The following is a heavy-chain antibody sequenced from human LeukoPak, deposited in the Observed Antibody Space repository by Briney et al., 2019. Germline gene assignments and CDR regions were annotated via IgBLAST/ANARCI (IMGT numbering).Heavy chain of an antibody. V-gene: IGHV3-30-3*01. CDR2: ISYDGGNK. Sequence: GGSLRLSCAASGFTFSSYAMHWVRQAPGKGLEWVAVISYDGGNKYYADSVKGRFTISRDNSKNTLYLQMNSLRAEDTAVYYCARGGRSHYGSGSPTFDYWGQGTLVTVSS. CDR3: ARGGRSHYGSGSPTFDY. CDR1: GFTFSSYA. J-gene: IGHJ4*02. D-gene: IGHD3-10*01.